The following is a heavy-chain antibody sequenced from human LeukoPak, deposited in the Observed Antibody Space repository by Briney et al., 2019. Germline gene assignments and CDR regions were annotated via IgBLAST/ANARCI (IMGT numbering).Heavy chain of an antibody. CDR1: GGSFSGYY. Sequence: SETLSLTCAVYGGSFSGYYWSWIRQPPGKGLEWIGEINHSGSTNYNPSLKSRVTISVDTSKNQLSLKLSSVTAADTAVYYCASIVPAAIPYWGQGTLVTVSS. CDR3: ASIVPAAIPY. D-gene: IGHD2-2*01. V-gene: IGHV4-34*01. CDR2: INHSGST. J-gene: IGHJ4*02.